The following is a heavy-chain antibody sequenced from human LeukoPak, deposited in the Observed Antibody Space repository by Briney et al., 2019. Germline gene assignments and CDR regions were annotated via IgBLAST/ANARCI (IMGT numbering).Heavy chain of an antibody. CDR2: ISYDESNK. CDR3: AKWGWGYSYGFVDY. CDR1: GFTFSSYG. Sequence: PGGSLRLSCAASGFTFSSYGMHWVRQAPGKGLEWVAVISYDESNKYYTDSVKGRFTISRDNSKNTLFLQMNSLRAEDTAVYYCAKWGWGYSYGFVDYWGQGTLVTVSS. D-gene: IGHD5-18*01. J-gene: IGHJ4*02. V-gene: IGHV3-30*18.